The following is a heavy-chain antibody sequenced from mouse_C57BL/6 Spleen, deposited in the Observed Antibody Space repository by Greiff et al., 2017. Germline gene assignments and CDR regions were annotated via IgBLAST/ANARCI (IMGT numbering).Heavy chain of an antibody. Sequence: QVQLQQPGAELVRPGSSVKLSCKASGYTFTSYWMDWVKQRPGQGLEWIGNIYPSDSETHYNQKFKDKATLTVDKSSSTAYMQLSSLTSEDSAVYYGAREEERLPYYFDYWGQSTTLTVSS. J-gene: IGHJ2*01. CDR2: IYPSDSET. V-gene: IGHV1-61*01. CDR1: GYTFTSYW. D-gene: IGHD2-2*01. CDR3: AREEERLPYYFDY.